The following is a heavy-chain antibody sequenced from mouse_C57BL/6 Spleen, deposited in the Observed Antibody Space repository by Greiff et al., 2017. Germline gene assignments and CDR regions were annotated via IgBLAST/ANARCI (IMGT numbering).Heavy chain of an antibody. CDR2: IWSGGST. V-gene: IGHV2-2*01. CDR3: ARNYPITTVVAYYFDY. D-gene: IGHD1-1*01. J-gene: IGHJ2*01. CDR1: GFSLTSYG. Sequence: QVQLKEPGPGLVQPSQSLSITCTVSGFSLTSYGVHWVRQSPGKGLEWLGVIWSGGSTDYNAAFISRLRISKDNSKCKVFFKMNSLQADDTAIYYCARNYPITTVVAYYFDYWGQGTTLTVSS.